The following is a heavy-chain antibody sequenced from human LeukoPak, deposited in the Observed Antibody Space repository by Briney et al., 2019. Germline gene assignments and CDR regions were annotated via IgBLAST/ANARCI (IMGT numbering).Heavy chain of an antibody. Sequence: GGSLRLSCAASGFTFSNAWMNWVRQAPGKGLEWVGRIKSKTDGGATDYAAPVKGRFTISRDDSKNTLYLQMNSLKTEDTAVYYCARESRDGYNFDYWGQGTLVTVSS. D-gene: IGHD5-24*01. CDR2: IKSKTDGGAT. V-gene: IGHV3-15*01. CDR1: GFTFSNAW. J-gene: IGHJ4*02. CDR3: ARESRDGYNFDY.